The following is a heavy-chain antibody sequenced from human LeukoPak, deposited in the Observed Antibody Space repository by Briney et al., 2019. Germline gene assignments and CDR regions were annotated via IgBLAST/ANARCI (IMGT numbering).Heavy chain of an antibody. D-gene: IGHD2-15*01. J-gene: IGHJ4*02. Sequence: GGSLRLACAASGFTFSDYGMSWVRQAPGKGLEWVSGISGSGGSTYYADSVKGRLSISRDNSRNTLYLQMNSLRAEDTAVYYCAKGRIAPDDWGQGTLVTVSS. CDR1: GFTFSDYG. CDR2: ISGSGGST. CDR3: AKGRIAPDD. V-gene: IGHV3-23*01.